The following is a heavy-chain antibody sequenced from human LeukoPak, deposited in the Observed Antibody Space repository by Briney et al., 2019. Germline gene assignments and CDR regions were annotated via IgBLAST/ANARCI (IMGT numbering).Heavy chain of an antibody. J-gene: IGHJ5*02. D-gene: IGHD6-13*01. CDR3: ARERSSST. CDR2: IKQDGSEK. CDR1: GFTFSRSW. V-gene: IGHV3-7*01. Sequence: GGSLRLSCAASGFTFSRSWMTWGRQAPGKGLEWVANIKQDGSEKYYVDSVKGRFTISRDNAKDALYLQMNSLRAEDTAVYYCARERSSSTWGQGTLVTVSS.